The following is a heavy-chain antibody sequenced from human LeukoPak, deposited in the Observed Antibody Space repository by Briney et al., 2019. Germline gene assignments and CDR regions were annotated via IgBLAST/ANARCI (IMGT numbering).Heavy chain of an antibody. CDR2: IYYSGST. V-gene: IGHV4-39*07. Sequence: PPETLSLTCTVSGGSISSSSYYWGWIRQPPGKGLEWIGSIYYSGSTYYNPSLKSRVTISVDTSKNQFSLKLSSVTAADTAVYYCARDRQYSSSWYDAFDIWGQGTMVTVSS. CDR1: GGSISSSSYY. J-gene: IGHJ3*02. D-gene: IGHD6-13*01. CDR3: ARDRQYSSSWYDAFDI.